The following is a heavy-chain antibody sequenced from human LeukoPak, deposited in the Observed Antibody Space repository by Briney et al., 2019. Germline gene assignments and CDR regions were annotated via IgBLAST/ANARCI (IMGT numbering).Heavy chain of an antibody. CDR1: GFTFSTYA. J-gene: IGHJ6*02. CDR3: ASDTVTRSLYYYGMDV. V-gene: IGHV3-23*01. Sequence: GGSLRLSCAASGFTFSTYAVNWVRQAPGKGLEWVSTISGSGDSTYYADSVKGRFTISRDNSKDTLYLQMNSLRAEDTAVYYCASDTVTRSLYYYGMDVWGQGTTVTVSS. CDR2: ISGSGDST. D-gene: IGHD4-17*01.